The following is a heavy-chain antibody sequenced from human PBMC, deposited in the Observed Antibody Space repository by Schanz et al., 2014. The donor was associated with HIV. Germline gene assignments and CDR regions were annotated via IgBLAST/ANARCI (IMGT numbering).Heavy chain of an antibody. CDR3: ARGDFGGNSVDY. CDR2: VRHTGGT. V-gene: IGHV4-39*07. D-gene: IGHD2-21*02. Sequence: QLQLQESGPRLVRPSETLSLTCSVSGVSIDNKNYYWGWIRQPPGKGLEWIGKVRHTGGTNYNPSPKSRVTMSVDTSKNQFPLNLTSVTAADTAVYFCARGDFGGNSVDYWGHGNLVTVSS. J-gene: IGHJ4*01. CDR1: GVSIDNKNYY.